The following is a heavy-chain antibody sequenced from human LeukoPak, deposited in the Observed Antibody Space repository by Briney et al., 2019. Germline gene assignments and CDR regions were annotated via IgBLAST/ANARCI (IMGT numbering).Heavy chain of an antibody. CDR3: ARDRSNVVVAYFDY. D-gene: IGHD2-15*01. J-gene: IGHJ4*02. V-gene: IGHV3-30*03. CDR1: GFTFSSYW. Sequence: GGSLRLSCAASGFTFSSYWMSWVRQAPGKGLEWVAVISYDGSNKYYADSVKGRFTISRDNSKNTLYLQMNSLRAEDTAVYYCARDRSNVVVAYFDYWGQGTLVTVSS. CDR2: ISYDGSNK.